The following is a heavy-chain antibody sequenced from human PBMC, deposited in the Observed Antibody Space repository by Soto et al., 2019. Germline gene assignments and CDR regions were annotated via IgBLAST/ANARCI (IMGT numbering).Heavy chain of an antibody. CDR3: ARWRAVARYGMDV. D-gene: IGHD6-19*01. CDR1: GGSISSSSYY. V-gene: IGHV4-39*01. CDR2: IYYSGST. Sequence: KPSETLSLTCTVSGGSISSSSYYWGCMRQPPGKGLEWIGSIYYSGSTYYNPSLKSRVTISVDTSKNQFSLKLSSVTAADTAVYYCARWRAVARYGMDVWGQGTTVTVSS. J-gene: IGHJ6*02.